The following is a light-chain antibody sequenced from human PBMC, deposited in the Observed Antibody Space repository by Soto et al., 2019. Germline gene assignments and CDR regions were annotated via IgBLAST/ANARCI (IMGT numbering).Light chain of an antibody. Sequence: FTQSPSSPSASVGDRVTLPFRASQGIDTSLAWYQQKPGKAPKLLIYAASTLQSGVPSRFSGSGSGTDFTLTISRLEPEDFAVYYCQQYGSSPFTFGPGTKVDIK. CDR1: QGIDTS. V-gene: IGKV1-9*01. CDR2: AAS. CDR3: QQYGSSPFT. J-gene: IGKJ3*01.